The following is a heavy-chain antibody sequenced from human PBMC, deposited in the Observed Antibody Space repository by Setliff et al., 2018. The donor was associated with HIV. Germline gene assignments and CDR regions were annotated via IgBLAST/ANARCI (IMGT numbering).Heavy chain of an antibody. CDR1: GASISSGGYY. CDR2: IYYSGST. V-gene: IGHV4-31*03. D-gene: IGHD3-22*01. CDR3: ARGLSFYDPGGFDY. Sequence: LSLTCTVSGASISSGGYYWSWIRQHPGKGLEWIGYIYYSGSTYYNPSLKSRVTISVDTSKNQFSLKLSSVTAADTAVYYCARGLSFYDPGGFDYWGQGTLVTVSS. J-gene: IGHJ4*02.